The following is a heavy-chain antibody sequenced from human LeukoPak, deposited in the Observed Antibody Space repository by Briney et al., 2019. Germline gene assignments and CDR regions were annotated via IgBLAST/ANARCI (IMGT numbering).Heavy chain of an antibody. D-gene: IGHD1-1*01. CDR3: ARGNDGWPHYYYYFMDV. CDR1: GFTFSSYD. Sequence: GGSLRLSCAASGFTFSSYDMHWVRQAPGKGLEWVSAIGTAGDTYYPGSVKGRFTISRENAKNSLYLQMNSLRSADTAVYYCARGNDGWPHYYYYFMDVWGKGTTVTVSS. J-gene: IGHJ6*03. V-gene: IGHV3-13*01. CDR2: IGTAGDT.